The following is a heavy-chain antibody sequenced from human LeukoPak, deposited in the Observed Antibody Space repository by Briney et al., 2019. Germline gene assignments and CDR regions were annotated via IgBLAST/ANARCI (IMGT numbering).Heavy chain of an antibody. CDR2: INHSGSA. J-gene: IGHJ5*02. V-gene: IGHV4-34*01. CDR1: GGSFSGYY. D-gene: IGHD3-10*01. CDR3: GRGRYYDP. Sequence: SETLSLTCAVYGGSFSGYYWSWIRQPPGKGLEWIGEINHSGSANYNPSLKSRVTISVDTSKSQFSLKLSPVTAADTAVYYCGRGRYYDPWGQGTLVTVSS.